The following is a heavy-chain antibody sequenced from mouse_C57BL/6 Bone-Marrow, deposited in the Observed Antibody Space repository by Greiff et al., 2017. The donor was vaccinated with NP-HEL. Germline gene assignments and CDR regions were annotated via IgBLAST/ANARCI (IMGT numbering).Heavy chain of an antibody. Sequence: QVHVKQSGAELARPGASVTMSCTASGYTFTSYTYQWVKQRPRQGMEWIGYIIPSSGYTKYNQKLKDKATLTADKSSSTAYMQLSSLTSEDSAGYYCARLVYWGQGTTLTVSS. J-gene: IGHJ2*01. V-gene: IGHV1-4*01. CDR1: GYTFTSYT. CDR3: ARLVY. CDR2: IIPSSGYT. D-gene: IGHD2-10*02.